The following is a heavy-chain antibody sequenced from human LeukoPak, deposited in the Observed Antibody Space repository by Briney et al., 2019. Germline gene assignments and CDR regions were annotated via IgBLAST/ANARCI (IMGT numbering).Heavy chain of an antibody. Sequence: PSETLSLTCTVSGGSITSHFWSWIRQPPGEGLEWIGNFYHAGNSNLNPSLKSRVSMSIDTSKNQFSLKLRSMTAAGTAVYYCARDGPTSTAPFDYWGQGTLVTVSS. D-gene: IGHD1-26*01. CDR1: GGSITSHF. CDR3: ARDGPTSTAPFDY. J-gene: IGHJ4*02. CDR2: FYHAGNS. V-gene: IGHV4-59*11.